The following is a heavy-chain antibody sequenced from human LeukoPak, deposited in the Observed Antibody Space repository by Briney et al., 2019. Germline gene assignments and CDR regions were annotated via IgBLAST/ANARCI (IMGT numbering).Heavy chain of an antibody. CDR3: ARAEYYYDSRTDDAFDI. V-gene: IGHV3-30*04. Sequence: LRLSCAASGFTFSSYAMHWVRQAPGKGLEWVAVISYDGSNKYYADSVKGRFTISRDNSKNTLYLQMNSLRAEDTAVYYCARAEYYYDSRTDDAFDIWGQGTMVTVSS. D-gene: IGHD3-22*01. CDR2: ISYDGSNK. CDR1: GFTFSSYA. J-gene: IGHJ3*02.